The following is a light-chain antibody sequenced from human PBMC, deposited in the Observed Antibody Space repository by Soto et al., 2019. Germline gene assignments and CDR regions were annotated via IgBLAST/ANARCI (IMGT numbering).Light chain of an antibody. CDR3: QQYSVRWT. V-gene: IGKV1-5*03. Sequence: DIQLTQSPSTLSASVGDRVTITCRASRSIINWLAWYQQKSGKGPKLLIYKASNLQTGVPSRFSGSGYGTEFTLTISSRQRDGVAIYYCQQYSVRWTFGQGTKVEMK. J-gene: IGKJ1*01. CDR1: RSIINW. CDR2: KAS.